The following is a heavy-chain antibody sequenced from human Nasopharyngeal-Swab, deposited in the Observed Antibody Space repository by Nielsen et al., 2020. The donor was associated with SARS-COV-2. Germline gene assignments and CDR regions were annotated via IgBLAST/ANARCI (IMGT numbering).Heavy chain of an antibody. D-gene: IGHD6-13*01. CDR2: ISGSGGST. V-gene: IGHV3-23*01. Sequence: GGSLRLSCAASGFTFSSYAMSWVRQAPGKGLEWVSAISGSGGSTYYADSVKGRFTISRDNSKNTLYLQMNSLRAEDTAVYYCAKYAGSRYYYYYYMDVWGKGTTVTVSS. CDR1: GFTFSSYA. CDR3: AKYAGSRYYYYYYMDV. J-gene: IGHJ6*03.